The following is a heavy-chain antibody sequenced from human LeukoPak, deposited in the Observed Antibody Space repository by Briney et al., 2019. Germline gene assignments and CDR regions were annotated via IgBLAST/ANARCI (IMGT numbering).Heavy chain of an antibody. J-gene: IGHJ4*02. CDR1: GGSISSGSYY. Sequence: PSETLSLTCTVSGGSISSGSYYWSWIRQPAGKGLEWIGRIYTSGSTNYNPSLKSRVTISVDTSKNQFSLKLSSVTAADTAVYYCARDRGAAAGIFDYWGQGTLVTVSS. V-gene: IGHV4-61*02. CDR2: IYTSGST. D-gene: IGHD6-13*01. CDR3: ARDRGAAAGIFDY.